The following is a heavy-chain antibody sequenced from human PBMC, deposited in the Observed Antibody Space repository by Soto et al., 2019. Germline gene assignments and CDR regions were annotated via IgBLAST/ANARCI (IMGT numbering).Heavy chain of an antibody. V-gene: IGHV1-58*01. Sequence: SVKVSCKASGFTFTSSAVQWWLQSRLQLLEWIGWIVVGSGNTNYAQKFQERVTITRDMSTSTAYMELSSLRSEDTAVYYCAADRDIVVVPAASTRHFDYWGQGTLVTVSS. CDR1: GFTFTSSA. CDR2: IVVGSGNT. D-gene: IGHD2-2*01. J-gene: IGHJ4*02. CDR3: AADRDIVVVPAASTRHFDY.